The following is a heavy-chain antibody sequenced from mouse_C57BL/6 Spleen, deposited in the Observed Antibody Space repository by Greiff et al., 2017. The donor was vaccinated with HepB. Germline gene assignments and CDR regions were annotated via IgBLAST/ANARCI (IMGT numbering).Heavy chain of an antibody. V-gene: IGHV1-69*01. Sequence: VQLQQPGAELVMPGASVKLSCKASGYTFTSYWMHWVKQRPGQGLEWIGEIDPSDSYTNYNQKFKGKSTLTVDKSSSTAYMQLSSLTSEDSAVYYCARALLRQYFDVWGTGTTVTVSS. CDR2: IDPSDSYT. J-gene: IGHJ1*03. CDR3: ARALLRQYFDV. CDR1: GYTFTSYW. D-gene: IGHD1-2*01.